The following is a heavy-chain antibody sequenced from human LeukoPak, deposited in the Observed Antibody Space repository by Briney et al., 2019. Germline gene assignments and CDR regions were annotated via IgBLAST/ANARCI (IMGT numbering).Heavy chain of an antibody. CDR1: GFTFTSSA. D-gene: IGHD4-23*01. V-gene: IGHV1-58*02. Sequence: SVKVSCKASGFTFTSSAMQWVRQTRGQRLEWIGWIVVGSGNTNYAQKFQERVTITRDMSTSTAYMELSSLRSEDTAVYYCAADGYGGNYYFDYWGQGTLVTVSS. CDR3: AADGYGGNYYFDY. CDR2: IVVGSGNT. J-gene: IGHJ4*02.